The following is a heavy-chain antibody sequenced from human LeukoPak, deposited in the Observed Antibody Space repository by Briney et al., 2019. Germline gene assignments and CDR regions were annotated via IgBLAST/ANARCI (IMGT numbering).Heavy chain of an antibody. CDR1: GGSISSSSYY. Sequence: PSETLSLTCTVSGGSISSSSYYWGWIRQPPGKGLEWIGSIYYSGSTYYNPSLKSRVTISVDTSKNQFSLKLSSETAADTAVYYRARLGEVGATTDYWGQGTLVTVSS. D-gene: IGHD1-26*01. V-gene: IGHV4-39*01. J-gene: IGHJ4*02. CDR3: ARLGEVGATTDY. CDR2: IYYSGST.